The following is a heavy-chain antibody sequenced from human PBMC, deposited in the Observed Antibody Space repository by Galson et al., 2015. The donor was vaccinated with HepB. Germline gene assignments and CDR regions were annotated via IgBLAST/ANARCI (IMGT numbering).Heavy chain of an antibody. Sequence: SLRLSCAASGFTFSSYAMSWVRQAPGKGLEWVAVISYDGSNKYYADSVKGRFTISRDNSKNTLYLQMNSLRAEDTAVYYCARALGDHLVCIDYWGQGTLVTVSS. D-gene: IGHD2-21*02. V-gene: IGHV3-30*04. J-gene: IGHJ4*02. CDR3: ARALGDHLVCIDY. CDR1: GFTFSSYA. CDR2: ISYDGSNK.